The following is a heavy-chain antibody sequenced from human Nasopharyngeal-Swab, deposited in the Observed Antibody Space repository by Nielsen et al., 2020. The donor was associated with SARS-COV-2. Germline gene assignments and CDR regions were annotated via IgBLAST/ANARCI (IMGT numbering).Heavy chain of an antibody. Sequence: GESLKISCAASGFIFSASAIHWVRQASGKGLEWVGRIGDKDHNYATTYGASVQDRFTISRDDSKNTAFLQMDSLKTEDTALYYCTTDFYFDYWDQGTLVTVSS. CDR1: GFIFSASA. CDR3: TTDFYFDY. J-gene: IGHJ4*02. V-gene: IGHV3-73*01. CDR2: IGDKDHNYAT.